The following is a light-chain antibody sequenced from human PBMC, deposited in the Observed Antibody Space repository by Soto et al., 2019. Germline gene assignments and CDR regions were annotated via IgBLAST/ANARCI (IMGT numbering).Light chain of an antibody. CDR1: QSVSSNN. CDR2: GAS. V-gene: IGKV3-20*01. Sequence: DIVVTQSPGPLSLSPGERATLSCRASQSVSSNNLAWYQQRPGQAPRVVIYGASTRATGIPERFSGSGSGTDFALTISRLEPEDFAVYYRQQYGRSPFTFGPGTKVDIK. CDR3: QQYGRSPFT. J-gene: IGKJ3*01.